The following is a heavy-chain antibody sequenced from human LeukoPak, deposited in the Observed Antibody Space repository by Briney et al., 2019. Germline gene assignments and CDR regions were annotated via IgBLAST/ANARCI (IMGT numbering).Heavy chain of an antibody. J-gene: IGHJ6*03. CDR2: ISGSGGST. CDR3: ARGQYSGSYYHYYYYMDV. V-gene: IGHV3-23*01. D-gene: IGHD1-26*01. CDR1: GFTFSSYA. Sequence: GGSLRLSSAASGFTFSSYAMSWVRQAPGKGLEWVSAISGSGGSTYYADSVKGRFTISRDNSKNTLYLQMNSLRAEDTAVYYCARGQYSGSYYHYYYYMDVWGKGTTVTVSS.